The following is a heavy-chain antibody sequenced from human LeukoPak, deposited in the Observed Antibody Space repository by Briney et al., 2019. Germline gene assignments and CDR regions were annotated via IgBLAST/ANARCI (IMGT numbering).Heavy chain of an antibody. CDR3: ASSSSSWPFDY. CDR1: GFTFSSYS. D-gene: IGHD6-13*01. V-gene: IGHV3-21*01. J-gene: IGHJ4*02. CDR2: ISSSSSYI. Sequence: PGGSLRLSCAASGFTFSSYSMNWVRQAPGKGLEWVSSISSSSSYIYYADLVKGRFTISRDNAKNSLYLQMNSLRAEDTAVYYCASSSSSWPFDYWGQGTLVAVSS.